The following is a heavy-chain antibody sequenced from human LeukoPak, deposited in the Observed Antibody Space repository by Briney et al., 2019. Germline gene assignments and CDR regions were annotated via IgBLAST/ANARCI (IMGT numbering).Heavy chain of an antibody. CDR1: GFTFSGYA. J-gene: IGHJ4*02. CDR3: ARVYGDYPYYFDY. V-gene: IGHV3-30-3*01. CDR2: ISYDGSNE. Sequence: GGSLRLSCAASGFTFSGYAMHWVRQAPGKGLEWVAVISYDGSNEYYADSVKGRFTISRDNSKNTLYLQMNSLRAEDTAVYYCARVYGDYPYYFDYWGQGTLVTVSS. D-gene: IGHD4-17*01.